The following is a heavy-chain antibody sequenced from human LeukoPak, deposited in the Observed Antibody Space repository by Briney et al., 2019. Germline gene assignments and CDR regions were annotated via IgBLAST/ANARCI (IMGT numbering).Heavy chain of an antibody. CDR3: ARDAGGGFDY. CDR2: TFHSGSP. D-gene: IGHD2-15*01. CDR1: GYSISSGYY. V-gene: IGHV4-38-2*02. Sequence: SETLSLTCNVSGYSISSGYYWGWIRQPPGKALEWIGTTFHSGSPNYNPSLKSRVTISIDTSKNQFSLELSSVTAADTAFYYCARDAGGGFDYWGQGTLVTVSS. J-gene: IGHJ4*02.